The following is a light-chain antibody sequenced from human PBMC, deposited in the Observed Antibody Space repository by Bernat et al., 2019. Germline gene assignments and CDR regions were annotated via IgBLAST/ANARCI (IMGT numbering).Light chain of an antibody. CDR2: DVS. CDR3: SSYTSSSTLYV. CDR1: SSDVGAYNY. J-gene: IGLJ1*01. Sequence: QSALTQPASVSGSPGQSITISCTGTSSDVGAYNYVSWYQQHPGKAPKLMIYDVSDRPSGVSDRFSGSKSGNTASLTISGLQAEHEADYYCSSYTSSSTLYVFGTGTKVIVL. V-gene: IGLV2-14*01.